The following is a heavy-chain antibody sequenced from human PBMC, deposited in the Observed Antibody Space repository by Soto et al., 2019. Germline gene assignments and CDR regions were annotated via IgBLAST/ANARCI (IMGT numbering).Heavy chain of an antibody. D-gene: IGHD1-26*01. CDR1: GFTFSNFA. J-gene: IGHJ4*02. V-gene: IGHV3-23*01. Sequence: PGGSLRLSCAASGFTFSNFAMSWVRQTPRKGLEWVSSIGGSGGRTDYAGSVKGRFAISRDNSKNTLYLQMNSLRADDTAVYYCAIAYSGSYPDFGHWGQGTLVTVSS. CDR3: AIAYSGSYPDFGH. CDR2: IGGSGGRT.